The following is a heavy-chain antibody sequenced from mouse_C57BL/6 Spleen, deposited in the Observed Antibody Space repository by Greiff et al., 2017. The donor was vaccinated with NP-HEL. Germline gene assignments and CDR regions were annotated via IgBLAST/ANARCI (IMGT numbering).Heavy chain of an antibody. J-gene: IGHJ3*01. CDR3: RRGYGYDGAGFAY. CDR2: IYPGDGDT. V-gene: IGHV1-80*01. CDR1: GYAFSSYW. D-gene: IGHD2-2*01. Sequence: QVQLQQSGAELVKPGASVKISCKASGYAFSSYWMNWVKQRPGKGLEWIGQIYPGDGDTNYNGKFKGKATLTADKSSSTDYMQLSSLTSEDSAVYLCRRGYGYDGAGFAYWGQGALVTVSA.